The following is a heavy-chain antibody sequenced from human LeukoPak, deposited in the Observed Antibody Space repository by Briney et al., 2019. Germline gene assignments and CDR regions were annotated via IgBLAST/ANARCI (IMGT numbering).Heavy chain of an antibody. D-gene: IGHD6-13*01. CDR3: ARDLGKPAGDY. Sequence: ASVKVSCKASGGTFSSYAISWVRQAPGQGFEWMGGIIPIFGTANYAQKFQGRVTITADESTSTAYMELSSLRSEDTAVYYCARDLGKPAGDYWGQGTLVTVSS. CDR1: GGTFSSYA. V-gene: IGHV1-69*13. CDR2: IIPIFGTA. J-gene: IGHJ4*02.